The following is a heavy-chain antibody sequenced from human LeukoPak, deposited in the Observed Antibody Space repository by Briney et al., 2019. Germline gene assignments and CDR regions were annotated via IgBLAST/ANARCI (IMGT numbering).Heavy chain of an antibody. CDR1: GFTFSSYA. J-gene: IGHJ3*02. V-gene: IGHV3-64*01. CDR3: ARGNDAFHI. CDR2: ISSNGGST. Sequence: PGGSLSLSCAASGFTFSSYAMHWVRQAPGKGLEYVSAISSNGGSTYYATSVKGRFTISRDKSKNTLYLQMGSRRAEDMAVYYCARGNDAFHIWGQGTMVTVSS.